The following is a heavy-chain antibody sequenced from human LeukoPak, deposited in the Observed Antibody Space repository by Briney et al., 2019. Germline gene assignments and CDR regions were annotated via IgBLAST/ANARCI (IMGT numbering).Heavy chain of an antibody. D-gene: IGHD3-22*01. CDR3: ARGLVVRTGYMDV. V-gene: IGHV4-4*02. CDR2: MYYSGST. Sequence: ASETLSLTCAVSGGSISSSNWWSWVRQPPGKGLEWIGTMYYSGSTYYNPSLKSRVTISVDTSKNQFSLKLSSVTAADTAVYYCARGLVVRTGYMDVWGKGTTVTVSS. J-gene: IGHJ6*03. CDR1: GGSISSSNW.